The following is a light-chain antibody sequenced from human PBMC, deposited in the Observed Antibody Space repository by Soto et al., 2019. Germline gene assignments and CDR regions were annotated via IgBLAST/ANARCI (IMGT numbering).Light chain of an antibody. CDR3: QQYYSYPQT. J-gene: IGKJ2*01. CDR2: WAS. Sequence: DIVMTQSPDSLAVSLGERATINCKSSQSVLYSSNNKNYLAWYQQKPRQPPKLLIYWASTRESGVPDRFSGSGSGTEFTLTISSLQAEDVGVYYCQQYYSYPQTFGQGNKLEIK. V-gene: IGKV4-1*01. CDR1: QSVLYSSNNKNY.